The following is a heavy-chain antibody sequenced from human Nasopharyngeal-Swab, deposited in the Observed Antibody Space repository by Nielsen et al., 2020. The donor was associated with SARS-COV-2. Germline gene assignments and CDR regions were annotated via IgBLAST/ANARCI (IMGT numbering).Heavy chain of an antibody. CDR2: IKQDGSEK. J-gene: IGHJ3*02. D-gene: IGHD2-15*01. Sequence: LSLTCAASGFTFSSYWMSWVRQAPGKGLEWAANIKQDGSEKYYVDSVKGRFTISRDNAKNSLYLQMNSLRAEDTAVYYCARRDRYCSGGSCYGENAFDIWGQGTMVTVSS. CDR3: ARRDRYCSGGSCYGENAFDI. V-gene: IGHV3-7*03. CDR1: GFTFSSYW.